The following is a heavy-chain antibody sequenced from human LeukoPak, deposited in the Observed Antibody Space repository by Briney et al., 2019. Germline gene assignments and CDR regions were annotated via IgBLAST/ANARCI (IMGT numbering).Heavy chain of an antibody. V-gene: IGHV2-5*02. CDR3: AHREGIAAAGSFDY. CDR2: ISWDDDK. Sequence: SGPTLAKPTQTLTLTCTFSGFSLSTSGVGVGWIRQPSGKALEWHAPISWDDDKRYSPSLKSRLTITKDTSNNQVVLTMTNMDPVDTATYYCAHREGIAAAGSFDYWGQGTLVTVSS. D-gene: IGHD6-13*01. CDR1: GFSLSTSGVG. J-gene: IGHJ4*02.